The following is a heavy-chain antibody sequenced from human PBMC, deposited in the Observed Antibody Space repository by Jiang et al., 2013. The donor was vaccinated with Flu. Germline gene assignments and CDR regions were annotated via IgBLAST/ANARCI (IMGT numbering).Heavy chain of an antibody. Sequence: GSGLVKPSETLSLTCTVSGGSISSYYWSWIRQPPGKGLEWIGYIYYSGSTNYNPSLKSRVTISVDTSKNQFSLKLSSVTAADTAVYYCARVQLRGMGYYDSSGYYAGAGWFDLWGRGTLVTVSS. J-gene: IGHJ2*01. V-gene: IGHV4-59*01. D-gene: IGHD3-22*01. CDR3: ARVQLRGMGYYDSSGYYAGAGWFDL. CDR2: IYYSGST. CDR1: GGSISSYY.